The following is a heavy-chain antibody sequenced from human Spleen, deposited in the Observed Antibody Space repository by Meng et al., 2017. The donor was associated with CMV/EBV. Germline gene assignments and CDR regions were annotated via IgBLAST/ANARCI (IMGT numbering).Heavy chain of an antibody. CDR2: RYPKTGRT. Sequence: ASVKVSCKASGYTFTDHYFHWVRQAPGQGLEWMGWRYPKTGRTHYAMKFQGRLTVTRDTSISTGYMELSSLGSDDTAVYYCARDNDWGPDYWGQGTLVTVSS. CDR3: ARDNDWGPDY. J-gene: IGHJ4*02. D-gene: IGHD7-27*01. CDR1: GYTFTDHY. V-gene: IGHV1-2*02.